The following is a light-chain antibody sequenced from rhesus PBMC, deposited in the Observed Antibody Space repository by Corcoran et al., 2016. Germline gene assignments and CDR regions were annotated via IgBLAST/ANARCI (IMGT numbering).Light chain of an antibody. CDR3: SAWDSSLSADV. J-gene: IGLJ6*01. V-gene: IGLV10-114*01. CDR1: SNNVGNQG. CDR2: RNN. Sequence: QAGLTQPPSVSKGLRQTATLTCTGNSNNVGNQGAAWLQQHQGHPPKLLSYRNNNRPSGISERFSASRSGNTASRTITGLQPEDEADYYCSAWDSSLSADVFGSGTKLTVL.